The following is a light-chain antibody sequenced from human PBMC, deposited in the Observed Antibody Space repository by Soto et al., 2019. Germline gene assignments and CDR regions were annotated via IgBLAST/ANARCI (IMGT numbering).Light chain of an antibody. CDR2: EVS. CDR3: KSYSCSNGDV. J-gene: IGLJ1*01. CDR1: KNVIVVYDL. Sequence: QWGLTQPPSASGSPGQSVTISCTGTKNVIVVYDLVSWYQHHPGKAPRLIIYEVSQRPSGVPDRFSPSKSGNTASLTVSGLQAADEADYFCKSYSCSNGDVFGSGTKVTVL. V-gene: IGLV2-8*01.